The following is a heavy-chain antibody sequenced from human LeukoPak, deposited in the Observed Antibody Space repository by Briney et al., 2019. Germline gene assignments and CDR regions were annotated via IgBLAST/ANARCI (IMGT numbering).Heavy chain of an antibody. CDR1: GYTFTSYG. Sequence: ASVKVSCKASGYTFTSYGISWVRQAPGQGLEWMGWISAYNGNTNYAQKLQGRVTMTTDTSTSTAYMELRSLRSDDTAVYYCARGYTYYYDSSGRPAADFDHWGQGTLVTVSS. V-gene: IGHV1-18*01. J-gene: IGHJ4*02. CDR3: ARGYTYYYDSSGRPAADFDH. CDR2: ISAYNGNT. D-gene: IGHD3-22*01.